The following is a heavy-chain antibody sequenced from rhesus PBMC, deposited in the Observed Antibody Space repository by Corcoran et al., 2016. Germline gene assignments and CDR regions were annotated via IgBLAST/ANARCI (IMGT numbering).Heavy chain of an antibody. CDR1: GYNLTSSW. J-gene: IGHJ4*01. Sequence: EVQLVQSGAEVKRPGECRRIYCKTPGYNLTSSWIGWVREMPGKGLERVVRIDPGHSETKYAPSFQGNVRTPSAKAISTTYLQWSSLKASDTATYYCARSLGGEPIWGQGVQVTVS. CDR2: IDPGHSET. V-gene: IGHV5-43*02. CDR3: ARSLGGEPI. D-gene: IGHD1-44*01.